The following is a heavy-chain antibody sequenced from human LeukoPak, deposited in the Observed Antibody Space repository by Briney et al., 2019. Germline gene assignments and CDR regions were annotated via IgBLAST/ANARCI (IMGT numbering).Heavy chain of an antibody. J-gene: IGHJ4*02. D-gene: IGHD2-2*01. V-gene: IGHV4-61*02. CDR3: ARVASVPAATFDY. CDR1: VGSISSGSYY. Sequence: SETLSLTCTVSVGSISSGSYYWSWIRQPAGKGLEWIGRIYTSGSTNYNPSLKSRVTISVDTSKNQFSLKLSSVTATDTAVYYCARVASVPAATFDYWGQGTLVTVSS. CDR2: IYTSGST.